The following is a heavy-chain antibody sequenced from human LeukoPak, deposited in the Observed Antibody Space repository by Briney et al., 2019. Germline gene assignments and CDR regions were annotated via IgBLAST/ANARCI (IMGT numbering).Heavy chain of an antibody. CDR1: GYTFTCYD. D-gene: IGHD4-23*01. V-gene: IGHV1-46*01. J-gene: IGHJ5*02. CDR2: INPSGGST. CDR3: ARDNSVEDTAWWFDP. Sequence: ASVKVSCKASGYTFTCYDINWVRQATGQGLEWMGIINPSGGSTSYAQKFQGRVTMTRDMSTSTDYMELSSLRSEDTAVYYCARDNSVEDTAWWFDPWGQGTLVTVSS.